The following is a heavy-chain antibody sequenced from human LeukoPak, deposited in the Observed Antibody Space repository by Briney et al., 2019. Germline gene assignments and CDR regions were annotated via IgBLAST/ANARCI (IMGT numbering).Heavy chain of an antibody. V-gene: IGHV4-34*01. CDR2: INHSGST. D-gene: IGHD4-17*01. Sequence: SETLSLTCAVYGGSFSGYYWSWIRQPPGKGLEWIGEINHSGSTNYNPSLKSRVTISVDTSKNQFSLKLSSVTAADTAVYYCAGPDYGDYYFDYWGQGTLVTVSS. J-gene: IGHJ4*02. CDR3: AGPDYGDYYFDY. CDR1: GGSFSGYY.